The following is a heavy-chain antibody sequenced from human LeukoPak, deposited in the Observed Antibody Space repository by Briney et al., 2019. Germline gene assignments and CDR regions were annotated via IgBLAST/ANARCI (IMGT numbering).Heavy chain of an antibody. CDR1: GYTFTSYY. Sequence: ASVKVSCKASGYTFTSYYMHWLRQAPGQGLEWMGIINPSGGSTSYAQKFQGRVTMTRDMSTSTVYMELSSLRSEDTAVYYCARAANYDILTGYSQVNWFDPWGQGTLVTVSS. J-gene: IGHJ5*02. CDR2: INPSGGST. CDR3: ARAANYDILTGYSQVNWFDP. V-gene: IGHV1-46*01. D-gene: IGHD3-9*01.